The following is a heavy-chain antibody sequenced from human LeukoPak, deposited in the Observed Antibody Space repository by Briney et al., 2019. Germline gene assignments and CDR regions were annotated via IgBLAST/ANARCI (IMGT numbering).Heavy chain of an antibody. V-gene: IGHV3-21*01. CDR1: GFAFSNSC. CDR3: ARGDKFSGDY. J-gene: IGHJ4*02. CDR2: IDSTSRHI. Sequence: GGSLRLSCATSGFAFSNSCMNWVRQAPGKGLEWLSSIDSTSRHIVYTDSVKGRFTISRDNAKNALYLQMDSLGIDDTAVYYCARGDKFSGDYWGQGTLVTVSS. D-gene: IGHD3-16*01.